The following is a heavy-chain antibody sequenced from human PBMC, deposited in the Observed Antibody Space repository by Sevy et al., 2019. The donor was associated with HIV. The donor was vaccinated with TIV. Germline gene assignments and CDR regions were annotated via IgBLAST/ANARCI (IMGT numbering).Heavy chain of an antibody. CDR1: GFTFSSYG. V-gene: IGHV3-30*18. J-gene: IGHJ6*02. CDR3: AKDRQQLYGMDV. D-gene: IGHD6-13*01. Sequence: GGSLRLSCAASGFTFSSYGMHWVRQAPGKGLEWVAVISYDGSNKYYADSVKGRFTISRDNSKNTLYLQMNSLRAEDTAVYYFAKDRQQLYGMDVWGQGTTVTVSS. CDR2: ISYDGSNK.